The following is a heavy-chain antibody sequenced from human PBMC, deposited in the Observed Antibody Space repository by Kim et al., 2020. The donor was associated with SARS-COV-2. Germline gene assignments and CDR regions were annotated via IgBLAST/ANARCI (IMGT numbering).Heavy chain of an antibody. J-gene: IGHJ3*01. CDR3: ARRYYYDSSGAYAFDV. V-gene: IGHV3-74*01. Sequence: GGSLRLSCVASGFTLNSYWMHWVRQVPGKGLVWVSRMSRDGSTKNYADSVKGRFTISRDNGKNTLYLQMNSLRAEDTAVYYCARRYYYDSSGAYAFDVWG. CDR1: GFTLNSYW. CDR2: MSRDGSTK. D-gene: IGHD3-22*01.